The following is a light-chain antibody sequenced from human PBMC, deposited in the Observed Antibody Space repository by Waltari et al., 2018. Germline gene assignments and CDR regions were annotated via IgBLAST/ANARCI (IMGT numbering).Light chain of an antibody. Sequence: DIVMNQSPDSLAVSLGERATINCKSSQSVLYSSDNRNYLAWYQQKPGQPPNLLIYWASTRESGVPDRFSGSGSGTDFTLTISSLQAEDVAVYYCQQYYSTPLTFGGGTKVEIK. J-gene: IGKJ4*01. CDR1: QSVLYSSDNRNY. V-gene: IGKV4-1*01. CDR2: WAS. CDR3: QQYYSTPLT.